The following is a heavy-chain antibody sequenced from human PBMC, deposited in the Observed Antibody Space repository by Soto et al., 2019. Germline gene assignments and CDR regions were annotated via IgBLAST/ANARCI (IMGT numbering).Heavy chain of an antibody. Sequence: GSLRLSCAASGFTFSTCGMHWVRQAPGKGLEWVAGTSSDGGDKYYADSVKGRFTISRDNSKNTLYLQINSLGAEDTAVYYCAKGFKSVIVYGVDVWGQGTTVTVTS. J-gene: IGHJ6*02. CDR1: GFTFSTCG. D-gene: IGHD3-16*02. CDR3: AKGFKSVIVYGVDV. CDR2: TSSDGGDK. V-gene: IGHV3-30*18.